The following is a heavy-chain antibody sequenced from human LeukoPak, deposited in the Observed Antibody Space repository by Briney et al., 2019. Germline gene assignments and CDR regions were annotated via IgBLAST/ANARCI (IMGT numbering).Heavy chain of an antibody. D-gene: IGHD2-15*01. J-gene: IGHJ4*02. Sequence: SQTLSLTCTVSGGSISSGDCYWSWIRQPPGKGLEWIGYIYYSGSTYYNPSLKSRVTISVDTSKNQFSLKLSSVTAADTAVYYCAREELLLGYFDYWGQGTLVTVSS. V-gene: IGHV4-30-4*01. CDR1: GGSISSGDCY. CDR3: AREELLLGYFDY. CDR2: IYYSGST.